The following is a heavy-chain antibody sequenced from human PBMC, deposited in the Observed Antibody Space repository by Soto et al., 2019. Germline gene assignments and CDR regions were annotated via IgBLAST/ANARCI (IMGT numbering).Heavy chain of an antibody. J-gene: IGHJ4*02. Sequence: EVQLMESGGGVARPGGSLRLSCATSGFTFSSNSMNWVRQVPGKRLEWVSRIGASDDTTYYTDSVEGRFTISRDDSKGTLYLQMNSLKVEDTAIYFCVLRAGDYWGQGTLVTVSS. CDR1: GFTFSSNS. CDR3: VLRAGDY. CDR2: IGASDDTT. D-gene: IGHD3-9*01. V-gene: IGHV3-23*01.